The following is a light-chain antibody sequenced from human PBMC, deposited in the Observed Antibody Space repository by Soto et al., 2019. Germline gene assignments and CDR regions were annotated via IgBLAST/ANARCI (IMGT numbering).Light chain of an antibody. CDR3: QHYNYWPYT. CDR2: DAS. CDR1: QTIDNT. J-gene: IGKJ2*01. Sequence: EIVMRQSPATLSLSPGERATPSCRASQTIDNTLAWYQRKPGQAPRLLIYDASTRATGVPARFSGSGSGTDFTLTISSLQSEDFAVYYCQHYNYWPYTFGQGTKVDIK. V-gene: IGKV3-15*01.